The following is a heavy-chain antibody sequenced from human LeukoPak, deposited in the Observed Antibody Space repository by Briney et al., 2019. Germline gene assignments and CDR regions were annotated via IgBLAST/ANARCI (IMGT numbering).Heavy chain of an antibody. D-gene: IGHD2-15*01. V-gene: IGHV4-4*07. J-gene: IGHJ5*02. Sequence: SETLSLTCTVSGGSISSYYWSWIRQPAGKGLEWIGRIYTSGSTNYNPSLKSRVTMSVDTSKNQFSLKLSSVTAADTAVYYCARGYCSGGSCYVANWFDPWGQGTLVTVSS. CDR1: GGSISSYY. CDR3: ARGYCSGGSCYVANWFDP. CDR2: IYTSGST.